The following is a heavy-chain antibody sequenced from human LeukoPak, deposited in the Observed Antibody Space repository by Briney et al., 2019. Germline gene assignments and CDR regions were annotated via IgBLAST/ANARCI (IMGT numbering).Heavy chain of an antibody. D-gene: IGHD2-2*01. V-gene: IGHV3-30-3*01. CDR3: ARDEGYCSRTSCYGASKDMDV. CDR2: ISYDGSNK. J-gene: IGHJ6*02. CDR1: GFTFSGYP. Sequence: GGSLRLSCAASGFTFSGYPIHWVRQAPGKGLEWVAVISYDGSNKYYADSVKGRFTISRDNSKNTLYLQMNSLRAEDTAVYYCARDEGYCSRTSCYGASKDMDVWGQGTAVIVSS.